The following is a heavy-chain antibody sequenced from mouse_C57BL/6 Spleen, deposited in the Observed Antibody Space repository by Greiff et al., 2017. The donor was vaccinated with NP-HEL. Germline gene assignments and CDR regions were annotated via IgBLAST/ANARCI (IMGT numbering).Heavy chain of an antibody. Sequence: VQLQHSGAELAKPGASVKLSCKASGYTFTSYWMHWVKQRPGQGLEWIGYINPSSGYTKYNQKFKSKATLTVDKSSSTAYMQLSSLTSEDSAVYYCASDEGYWGQGTTLTVSS. V-gene: IGHV1-7*01. J-gene: IGHJ2*01. CDR3: ASDEGY. CDR2: INPSSGYT. CDR1: GYTFTSYW.